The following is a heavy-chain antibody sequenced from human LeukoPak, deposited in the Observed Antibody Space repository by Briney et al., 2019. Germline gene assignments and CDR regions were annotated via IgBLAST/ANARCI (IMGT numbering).Heavy chain of an antibody. V-gene: IGHV1-8*01. CDR1: GYTFTSYD. J-gene: IGHJ5*02. CDR2: MNPNSGNT. Sequence: ASVKVSCKASGYTFTSYDINWVRQATGQGLGWMGWMNPNSGNTGYAQKFQGRVTMTRNTSISTAYMELSSLRSEDTAVYYCARAPMVRGVIVNWFAPWGQGTLVTVSS. D-gene: IGHD3-10*01. CDR3: ARAPMVRGVIVNWFAP.